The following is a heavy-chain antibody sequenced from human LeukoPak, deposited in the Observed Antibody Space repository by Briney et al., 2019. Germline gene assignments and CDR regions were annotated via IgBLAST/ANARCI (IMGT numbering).Heavy chain of an antibody. CDR1: GGSISSSSYY. Sequence: PSETLSLTCTVSGGSISSSSYYWGWIRQPPGKGLEWIGSIYYSGSTYYNPSLKSRVTISVDTSKNQFSLKLSSVTAADTAVYYCARGDWMSITMVRGVHWFDPWGQGTLVTVSS. J-gene: IGHJ5*02. D-gene: IGHD3-10*01. CDR3: ARGDWMSITMVRGVHWFDP. CDR2: IYYSGST. V-gene: IGHV4-39*07.